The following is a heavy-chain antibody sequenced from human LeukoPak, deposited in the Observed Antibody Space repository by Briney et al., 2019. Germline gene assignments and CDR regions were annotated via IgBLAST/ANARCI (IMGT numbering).Heavy chain of an antibody. Sequence: GGSLRLSCAASGFTFNNAWMSWVRQAPGKGLEWVGRIKSKSEGGTTDYAAPVKGRFSISRDDSINTLYLQMSSLRTEDTAVYYCTTDRDYDLLTGYYIPPDGYWGQGTLVTVPS. CDR1: GFTFNNAW. D-gene: IGHD3-9*01. V-gene: IGHV3-15*01. CDR3: TTDRDYDLLTGYYIPPDGY. CDR2: IKSKSEGGTT. J-gene: IGHJ4*02.